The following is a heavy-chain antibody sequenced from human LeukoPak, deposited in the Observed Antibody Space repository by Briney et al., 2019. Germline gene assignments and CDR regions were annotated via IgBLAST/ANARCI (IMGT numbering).Heavy chain of an antibody. V-gene: IGHV1-18*04. J-gene: IGHJ4*02. CDR3: ARGGTAMVPFDY. CDR2: ISAYNGNT. CDR1: GYTFTDYY. Sequence: GASVKVSCKASGYTFTDYYIHWVRQAPGQGLEWMGWISAYNGNTNYAQKLQGRVTMTTDTSTTTAYMELRSLRSDDTAVYYCARGGTAMVPFDYWGQGTLVTVSS. D-gene: IGHD5-18*01.